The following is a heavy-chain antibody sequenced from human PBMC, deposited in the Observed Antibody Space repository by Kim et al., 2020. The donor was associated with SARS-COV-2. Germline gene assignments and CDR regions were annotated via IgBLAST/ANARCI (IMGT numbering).Heavy chain of an antibody. CDR3: ARRVGARGLIDN. V-gene: IGHV3-23*03. CDR2: IYGGGFTA. Sequence: GGSLRLSCTASGFTFSSFAMSWVRLAPGKGLEWVSVIYGGGFTAFYADSVKGRFTISRDNSKNTLYLQMNSLRAEDTAVYYCARRVGARGLIDNWGQGTL. J-gene: IGHJ4*02. D-gene: IGHD1-26*01. CDR1: GFTFSSFA.